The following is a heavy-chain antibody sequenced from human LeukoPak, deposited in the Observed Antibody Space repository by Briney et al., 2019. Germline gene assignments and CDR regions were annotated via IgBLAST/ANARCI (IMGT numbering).Heavy chain of an antibody. J-gene: IGHJ6*03. Sequence: GASVTVSCKASGYTFTGYYMHWVRQAPGQGLERMGWINPNSGGTNYAQKFQGRVTMTSNTSISTAYMELNRLRSDDTAVYYCAGETTYYYYYYMDLWGKGTTVTVSS. CDR2: INPNSGGT. D-gene: IGHD4-11*01. CDR1: GYTFTGYY. V-gene: IGHV1-2*02. CDR3: AGETTYYYYYYMDL.